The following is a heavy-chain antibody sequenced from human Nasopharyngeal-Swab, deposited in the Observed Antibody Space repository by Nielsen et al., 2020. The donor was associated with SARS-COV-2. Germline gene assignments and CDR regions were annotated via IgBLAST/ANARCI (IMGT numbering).Heavy chain of an antibody. V-gene: IGHV4-4*07. J-gene: IGHJ3*02. D-gene: IGHD3-10*01. CDR3: ARDQTYYYGSGSYYNGQAFDI. CDR1: GGSISSYY. CDR2: IYTSGST. Sequence: SDTLSLTCTVSGGSISSYYWSWIRQPAGKGLEWIGRIYTSGSTNYNPSLKSRVTMSVDTSKNQFSLKLGSVTAADTAVYYCARDQTYYYGSGSYYNGQAFDIWGQGTMVTVSS.